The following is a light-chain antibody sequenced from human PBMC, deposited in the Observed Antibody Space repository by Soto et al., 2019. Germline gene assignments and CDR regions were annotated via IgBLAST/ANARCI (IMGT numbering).Light chain of an antibody. CDR2: EAS. CDR1: QSISSW. Sequence: DIQMTRSPSTLSASVGDRVTITCRASQSISSWLAWYQQKPGKAPKLLIYEASSLESGVPSRFGGSGSGTEFTLTISSLQPDDFATYHCQQYNSYSWTFGQGTKVDIK. V-gene: IGKV1-5*03. CDR3: QQYNSYSWT. J-gene: IGKJ1*01.